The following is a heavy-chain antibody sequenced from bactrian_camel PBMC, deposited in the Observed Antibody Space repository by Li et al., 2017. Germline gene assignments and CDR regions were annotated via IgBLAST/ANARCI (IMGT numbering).Heavy chain of an antibody. V-gene: IGHV3S53*01. CDR2: IDRAGSP. J-gene: IGHJ4*01. CDR3: AHILRCLFLTPSTDIRSLDVSSAN. D-gene: IGHD2*01. Sequence: VQLVESGGGSVQTGGSLRLSCAGSGFTSMNHCMAWFRQAPGKEREAVAAIDRAGSPTYTYSVKDRFTISRDNAKNTLYLRMNNLRLEDTAMYYCAHILRCLFLTPSTDIRSLDVSSANWGQGTQVTV. CDR1: GFTSMNHC.